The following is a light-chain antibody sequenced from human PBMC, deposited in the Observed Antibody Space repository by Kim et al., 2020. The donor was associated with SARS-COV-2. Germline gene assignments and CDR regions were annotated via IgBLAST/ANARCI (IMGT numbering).Light chain of an antibody. CDR3: NSRANSADRLGV. Sequence: LGQTVRITCQGDSLRKYDGAWYQQKPGQAPVLLIYNKNNRPSGIPDRFSGSTSGNTASLTITGAQAEDEADYYCNSRANSADRLGVFGGGTQLTVL. CDR1: SLRKYD. J-gene: IGLJ3*02. V-gene: IGLV3-19*01. CDR2: NKN.